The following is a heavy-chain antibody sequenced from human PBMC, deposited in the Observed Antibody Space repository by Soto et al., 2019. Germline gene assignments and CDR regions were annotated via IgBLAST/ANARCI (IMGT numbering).Heavy chain of an antibody. D-gene: IGHD3-10*02. CDR1: GGSISSYY. Sequence: PSETLSLTCTVSGGSISSYYWSWIRQPPGKGLEWIGYFFYSGSTNYNPSLKSRVTISVDTSKNQFSLKLNSVTAADTAVYYCASVRGGYYYAMDVWGQGTTVTVSS. V-gene: IGHV4-59*01. CDR2: FFYSGST. CDR3: ASVRGGYYYAMDV. J-gene: IGHJ6*02.